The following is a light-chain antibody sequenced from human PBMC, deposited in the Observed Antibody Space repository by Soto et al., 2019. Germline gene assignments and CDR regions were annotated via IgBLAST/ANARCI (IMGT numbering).Light chain of an antibody. CDR1: RSNIGNNF. J-gene: IGLJ2*01. CDR2: DND. V-gene: IGLV1-51*01. Sequence: QSVLTQPPSVSAAPGQKVTISCSGGRSNIGNNFESWYQQLPGTAPKPLIYDNDKRPSGIPDRFSGSKSGTSATLGITGLQTGDEADYFCGTWDSSLSAVVFGGGTKVTVL. CDR3: GTWDSSLSAVV.